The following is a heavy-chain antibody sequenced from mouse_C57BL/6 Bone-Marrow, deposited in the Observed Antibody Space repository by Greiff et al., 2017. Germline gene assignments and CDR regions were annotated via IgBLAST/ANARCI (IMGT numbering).Heavy chain of an antibody. CDR1: GYTFTSYW. Sequence: VQLQQPGAELVRPGSSVKLSCKASGYTFTSYWMDWVKQRPGQGLEWIGNIYPSDIETHYNQKFKDKATLTVDKSSSTAYMQLSSLTSEDSAVYYCARGGSSFFDYWGQGTTLTVSS. CDR2: IYPSDIET. V-gene: IGHV1-61*01. CDR3: ARGGSSFFDY. D-gene: IGHD1-1*01. J-gene: IGHJ2*01.